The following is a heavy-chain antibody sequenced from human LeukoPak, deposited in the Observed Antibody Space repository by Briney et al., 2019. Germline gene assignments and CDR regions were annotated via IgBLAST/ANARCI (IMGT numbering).Heavy chain of an antibody. CDR1: RFSFTTW. CDR3: ARTDNLDY. D-gene: IGHD2-15*01. J-gene: IGHJ4*02. Sequence: GGSLRLSCAASRFSFTTWMHWVRQAPGKGLVWVARIRGDETIATYAESVKGRFTISRDNARNTLYLQMNSLRAEDTAVYYCARTDNLDYWGQGTPVTVSS. CDR2: IRGDETIA. V-gene: IGHV3-74*03.